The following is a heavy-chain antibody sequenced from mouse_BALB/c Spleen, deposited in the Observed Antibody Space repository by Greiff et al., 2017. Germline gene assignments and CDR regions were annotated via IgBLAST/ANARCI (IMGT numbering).Heavy chain of an antibody. CDR3: AGNWGFAY. J-gene: IGHJ3*01. CDR2: IYPGDGDT. CDR1: GYTFTSYW. V-gene: IGHV1-87*01. D-gene: IGHD4-1*01. Sequence: QVQLKQSGAELARPGASVKLSCKASGYTFTSYWMQWVKQRPGQGLEWIGAIYPGDGDTRYTQKFKGKATLTADKSSSTAYMQLSSLESEDSAVYYCAGNWGFAYWGQGTLVTVSA.